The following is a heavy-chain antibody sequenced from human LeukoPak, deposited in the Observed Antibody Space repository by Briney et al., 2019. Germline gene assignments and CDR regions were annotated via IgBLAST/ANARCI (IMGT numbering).Heavy chain of an antibody. D-gene: IGHD6-13*01. Sequence: PGGSLRLSCAASGSAFIFPSYDMHWVRQAPGKGLEWVAVISFDGSNIYYSDSVKGRFTVSRDNSKNTLYLQMSSLRRDDTAVYSCAKEGDTSSLDIDYWGHGTLVTVSS. CDR3: AKEGDTSSLDIDY. CDR2: ISFDGSNI. J-gene: IGHJ4*01. CDR1: GSAFIFPSYD. V-gene: IGHV3-30*18.